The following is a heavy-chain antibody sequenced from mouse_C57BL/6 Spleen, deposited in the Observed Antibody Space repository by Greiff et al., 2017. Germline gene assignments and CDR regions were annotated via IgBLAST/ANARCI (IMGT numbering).Heavy chain of an antibody. V-gene: IGHV1-72*01. CDR3: ARRGDDGRLCWYFDY. CDR1: GYTFTSYW. J-gene: IGHJ1*03. D-gene: IGHD2-3*01. CDR2: IDPNGGGT. Sequence: VQLQQPGPELVKPGASVKLSCKASGYTFTSYWMNWVKQRPGRGLEWIGRIDPNGGGTKYNEKFKGKATLTVDKPSSTAYMQLSSLTSEDSVVYYYARRGDDGRLCWYFDYWGTGTTVTVSS.